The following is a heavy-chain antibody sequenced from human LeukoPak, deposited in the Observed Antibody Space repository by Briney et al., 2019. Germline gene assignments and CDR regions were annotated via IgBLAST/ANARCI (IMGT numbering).Heavy chain of an antibody. CDR3: ARGRELAGWNHWFDP. CDR2: INWNGGST. D-gene: IGHD1-1*01. CDR1: GFTFSSCG. V-gene: IGHV3-20*01. Sequence: AGSLRPSCAASGFTFSSCGMSWVRQAPGKGLEWVSGINWNGGSTGYADSVKGRFTISRDNAKNSLYLQMNSLRAEDTALYHCARGRELAGWNHWFDPWGQGTLVTVSS. J-gene: IGHJ5*02.